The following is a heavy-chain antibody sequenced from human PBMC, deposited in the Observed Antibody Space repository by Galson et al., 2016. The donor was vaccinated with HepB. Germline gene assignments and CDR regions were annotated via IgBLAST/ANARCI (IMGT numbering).Heavy chain of an antibody. J-gene: IGHJ6*03. D-gene: IGHD6-19*01. CDR1: GASISATNYY. Sequence: SETLSLTCTVSGASISATNYYWGWIRQPPGRGLEWIGSIYHTEGTNYNPSLESRVTISVDTAKNHLTLSLNSVTAAGTAVYYCATGIVVAGKMYYHYMDVWGKGTSVTVSS. V-gene: IGHV4-39*01. CDR3: ATGIVVAGKMYYHYMDV. CDR2: IYHTEGT.